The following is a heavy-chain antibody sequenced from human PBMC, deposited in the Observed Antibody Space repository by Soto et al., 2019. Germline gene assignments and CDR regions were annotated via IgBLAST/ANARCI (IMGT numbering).Heavy chain of an antibody. V-gene: IGHV3-53*01. Sequence: GGSLRLSCAASGFTVSSNYMSWVRQAPGKGLEWVSVIYSGGSTYYADSVKGRFTISRDNSKNTLYLQMNSLRAEDTAVYYCAHLAGYNSYYFDYWGQGTLVTVSS. CDR3: AHLAGYNSYYFDY. CDR2: IYSGGST. J-gene: IGHJ4*02. D-gene: IGHD5-12*01. CDR1: GFTVSSNY.